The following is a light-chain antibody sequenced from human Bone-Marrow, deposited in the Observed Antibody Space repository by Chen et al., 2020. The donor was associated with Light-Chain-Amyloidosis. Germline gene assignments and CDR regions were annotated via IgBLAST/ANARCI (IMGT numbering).Light chain of an antibody. CDR1: QDITNY. CDR3: QQYDKLPLT. CDR2: DSS. Sequence: DVQLTQSPSSLSASVGDRVTITCQASQDITNYLNWYQQKPGRAPKLLIFDSSNMAGGVPSRFSGSGSGSTFSLTISSLEPEDVVTYFCQQYDKLPLTFGEGTKVEIK. V-gene: IGKV1-33*01. J-gene: IGKJ4*01.